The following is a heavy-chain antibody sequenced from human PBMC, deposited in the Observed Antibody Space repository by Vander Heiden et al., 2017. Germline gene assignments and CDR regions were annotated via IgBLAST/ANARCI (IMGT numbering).Heavy chain of an antibody. CDR3: ARGVHTSCGFDY. Sequence: QVQLQQWGAGRLKPAETLSLTCDADGESLSGYYWSWIRQPPGKGLEWIGEINHSGSTNYNPSLKSRVTISVDTSKNQFSLKLSSVTAADTAVHYCARGVHTSCGFDYWGQGTLVTVSS. CDR2: INHSGST. CDR1: GESLSGYY. D-gene: IGHD2-2*01. J-gene: IGHJ4*02. V-gene: IGHV4-34*01.